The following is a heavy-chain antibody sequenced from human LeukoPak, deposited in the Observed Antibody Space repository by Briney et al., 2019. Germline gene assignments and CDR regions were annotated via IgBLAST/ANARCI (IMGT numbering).Heavy chain of an antibody. J-gene: IGHJ4*02. CDR3: AAAWSNFDY. CDR1: GFTFSSYN. Sequence: GGSLRLSCAASGFTFSSYNMNWVRQAPGKGLEWVSSISGGGRYIYYADSVKGRFTISRDNAKTSLYLQMDSLRPEDTAVYYCAAAWSNFDYWGQGILVAVSS. D-gene: IGHD6-25*01. CDR2: ISGGGRYI. V-gene: IGHV3-21*01.